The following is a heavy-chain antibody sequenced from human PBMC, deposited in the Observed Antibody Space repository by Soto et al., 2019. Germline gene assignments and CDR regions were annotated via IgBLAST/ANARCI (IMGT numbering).Heavy chain of an antibody. D-gene: IGHD3-3*01. J-gene: IGHJ6*02. Sequence: HPGGSLRLSCAASGFTFASYAMAWVRQAPGKGLEWVSGITASGDSTYYADSVKGRFTISRGNSKNTLYLQMNSLRAEDTAVYYCARAPYYDFWSGYYDGMDVWGQGTTVTVSS. V-gene: IGHV3-23*01. CDR2: ITASGDST. CDR3: ARAPYYDFWSGYYDGMDV. CDR1: GFTFASYA.